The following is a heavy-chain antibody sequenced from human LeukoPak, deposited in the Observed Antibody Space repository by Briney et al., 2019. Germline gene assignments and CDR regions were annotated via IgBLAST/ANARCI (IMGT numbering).Heavy chain of an antibody. CDR1: GGSISSSSYY. J-gene: IGHJ4*02. CDR2: IYYSGST. CDR3: AYCSRGSCYSWFDY. D-gene: IGHD2-15*01. Sequence: RSSETLSLTCTVSGGSISSSSYYWGWLRQPPGKGLEWIGSIYYSGSTYYNPSLKSRITISVDTSKNQFSLRLSSVAAAATAVYYCAYCSRGSCYSWFDYWGQGTLVTVSS. V-gene: IGHV4-39*01.